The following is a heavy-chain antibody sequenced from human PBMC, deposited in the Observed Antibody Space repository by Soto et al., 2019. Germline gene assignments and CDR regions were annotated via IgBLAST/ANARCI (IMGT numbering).Heavy chain of an antibody. J-gene: IGHJ4*02. CDR2: IYYSGRA. Sequence: SETLSLTCIVSGESISSSSYYWGWIRQPPGKGLEWIGSIYYSGRAYYNPSFKSRVTISIDTSKNQFSLKLSSVTATDTAVYYCARQRTTVVTQAYFDHWGKGAMVTVSS. CDR1: GESISSSSYY. D-gene: IGHD2-21*02. V-gene: IGHV4-39*01. CDR3: ARQRTTVVTQAYFDH.